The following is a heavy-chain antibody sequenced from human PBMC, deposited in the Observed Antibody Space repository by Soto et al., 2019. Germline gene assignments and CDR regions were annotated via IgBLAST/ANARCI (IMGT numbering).Heavy chain of an antibody. J-gene: IGHJ4*02. D-gene: IGHD3-22*01. CDR3: ARAPMVLTRSYFDS. CDR2: ISSSGNT. CDR1: DGSISNFY. V-gene: IGHV4-59*01. Sequence: SETLSLTCTVSDGSISNFYWSWIRQPPGKGLEWIGYISSSGNTNYNPSLKSRVTISVDTSKNQFSLNLTSVTAADTAVYYCARAPMVLTRSYFDSWGQGTPVTVSS.